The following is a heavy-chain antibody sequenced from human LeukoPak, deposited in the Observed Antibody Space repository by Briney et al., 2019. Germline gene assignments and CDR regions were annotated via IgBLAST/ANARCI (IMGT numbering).Heavy chain of an antibody. V-gene: IGHV4-34*01. D-gene: IGHD3-22*01. Sequence: PSETLSLTCAVYGGSFSGYYWSWIRQPPGKGLEWIGEINHSGSTNYNPSLKSRVTISVDTSKNQFSLKLSSVTAADTAVYYCALTYYYDSSGYYSLDYWGQGTLVTVSS. CDR3: ALTYYYDSSGYYSLDY. J-gene: IGHJ4*02. CDR2: INHSGST. CDR1: GGSFSGYY.